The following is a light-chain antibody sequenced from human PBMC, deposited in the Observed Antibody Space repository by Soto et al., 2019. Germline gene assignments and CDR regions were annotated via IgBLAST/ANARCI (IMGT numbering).Light chain of an antibody. V-gene: IGKV3-20*01. J-gene: IGKJ2*01. CDR1: QTVSSNY. CDR2: GAS. CDR3: QQDGSSYT. Sequence: IVLTQSPGTLSLSPGERATLSCRASQTVSSNYLAWYQQKPGQAPRLLIYGASIRATDIPDRFSGSGSETDFTLTISRLEPEDFAVYYCQQDGSSYTFGQGTKLEIK.